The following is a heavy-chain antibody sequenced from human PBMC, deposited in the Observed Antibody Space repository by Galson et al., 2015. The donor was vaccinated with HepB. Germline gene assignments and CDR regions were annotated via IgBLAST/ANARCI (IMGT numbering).Heavy chain of an antibody. Sequence: SLRLSCAASGFTFSSYAMSWVRQAPGKGLEWVSAISGSGGSTDYADSVKGRFTISRDNSKNTLYLQMNSLRAEDTAVYYCAKQVGGSGLLGYWGQGTLVTVSS. CDR2: ISGSGGST. CDR3: AKQVGGSGLLGY. D-gene: IGHD3-16*01. V-gene: IGHV3-23*01. J-gene: IGHJ4*02. CDR1: GFTFSSYA.